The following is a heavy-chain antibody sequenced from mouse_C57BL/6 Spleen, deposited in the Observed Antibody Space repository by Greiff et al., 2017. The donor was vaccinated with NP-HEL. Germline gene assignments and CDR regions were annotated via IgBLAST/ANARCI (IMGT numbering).Heavy chain of an antibody. CDR3: TPITAVVAPD. CDR1: GFNIKDYY. D-gene: IGHD1-1*01. J-gene: IGHJ2*01. Sequence: VQLQQSGAELVRPGASVKLSCTASGFNIKDYYMHWVKQRPEQGLEWIGRIDPEGGDTEYAPKFQGKATMTADTSTNTAYLQLSSLTSEDTAVYYCTPITAVVAPDGGKGTTLTVSS. CDR2: IDPEGGDT. V-gene: IGHV14-1*01.